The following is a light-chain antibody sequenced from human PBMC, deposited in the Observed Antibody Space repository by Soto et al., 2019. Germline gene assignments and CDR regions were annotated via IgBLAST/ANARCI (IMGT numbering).Light chain of an antibody. J-gene: IGLJ3*02. CDR1: SSNIGSNF. Sequence: QSVLTQPTSASGTPGQRVTISCSGSSSNIGSNFVYWYQQFPGTAPKLLIYRNNQRPSGVPDRFSGSKSGTSASLAISGLPSEDEADYYCAAWDDSLSGGVFGGGTKLTVL. V-gene: IGLV1-47*01. CDR2: RNN. CDR3: AAWDDSLSGGV.